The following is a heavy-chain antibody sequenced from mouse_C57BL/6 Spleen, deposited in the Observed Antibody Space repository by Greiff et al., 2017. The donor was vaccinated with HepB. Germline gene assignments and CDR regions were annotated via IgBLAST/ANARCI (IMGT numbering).Heavy chain of an antibody. V-gene: IGHV1-53*01. D-gene: IGHD1-1*01. CDR3: ASPYYYGSSYVIFDY. J-gene: IGHJ2*01. CDR2: INPSNGGT. Sequence: QVQLQQSGTELVKPGASVKLSCKASGYTFTSYWMHWVKQRPGQGLEWIGNINPSNGGTNYNEKFKRKATLTVDKSSNTAYMQLSSLTSEDYAVYYCASPYYYGSSYVIFDYWGQGTTLTVSS. CDR1: GYTFTSYW.